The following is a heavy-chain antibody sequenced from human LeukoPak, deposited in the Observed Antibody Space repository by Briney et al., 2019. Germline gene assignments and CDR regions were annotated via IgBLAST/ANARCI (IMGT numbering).Heavy chain of an antibody. D-gene: IGHD3-22*01. Sequence: GGSLRLSCTASGFTFSSYEMNWVRQAPGKGLEWVSYISTSDSTIYFADSVKGRFTISRDNAKNSLYLQMNSLRAEDMAVYYCARGGRYYDSSGYPIDYWGQGTLVTVSS. CDR3: ARGGRYYDSSGYPIDY. CDR2: ISTSDSTI. J-gene: IGHJ4*02. V-gene: IGHV3-48*03. CDR1: GFTFSSYE.